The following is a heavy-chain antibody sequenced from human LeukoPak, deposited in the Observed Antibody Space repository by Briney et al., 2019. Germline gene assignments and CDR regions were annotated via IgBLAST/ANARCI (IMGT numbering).Heavy chain of an antibody. V-gene: IGHV3-30*18. CDR3: AKDRSSSWSFDY. Sequence: GRSLRLSCAASGFTFSTYGMHWVRQAPGKGLEWVAAISYDGSNIYYADSVRGRFTISRDNSRDTLSLQMNSLRPEDTAVYYCAKDRSSSWSFDYWGQGTLVTVSS. CDR1: GFTFSTYG. D-gene: IGHD6-13*01. CDR2: ISYDGSNI. J-gene: IGHJ4*02.